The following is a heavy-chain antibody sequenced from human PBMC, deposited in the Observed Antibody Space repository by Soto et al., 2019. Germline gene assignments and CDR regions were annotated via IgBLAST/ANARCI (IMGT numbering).Heavy chain of an antibody. CDR2: IYSGGDT. CDR3: ARDPGYRNGMDV. J-gene: IGHJ6*02. CDR1: GFSVSNDY. D-gene: IGHD5-12*01. Sequence: EVQLVESGGGLIQPGGSLRLSCAASGFSVSNDYMSWVRQAPGKGLEWVSVIYSGGDTYYADSVKGRFTISRDNSKNTLHLQMNSLRAEDTAVYYCARDPGYRNGMDVWGQGTTVTVSS. V-gene: IGHV3-53*01.